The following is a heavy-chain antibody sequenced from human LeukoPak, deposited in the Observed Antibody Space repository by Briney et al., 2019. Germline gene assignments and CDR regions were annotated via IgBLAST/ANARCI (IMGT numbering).Heavy chain of an antibody. J-gene: IGHJ4*02. V-gene: IGHV4-30-4*01. D-gene: IGHD4-23*01. CDR3: ARYSGPSVYFDY. CDR2: INYRGNA. CDR1: GGSMSSGDYY. Sequence: SETLSLTCTVSGGSMSSGDYYWSWIRQPPGKGLEWIGYINYRGNAYYNPSLKSRVSISVDASKSQFSLKLTSVTAADTAVFYCARYSGPSVYFDYWGQGTLVTVSS.